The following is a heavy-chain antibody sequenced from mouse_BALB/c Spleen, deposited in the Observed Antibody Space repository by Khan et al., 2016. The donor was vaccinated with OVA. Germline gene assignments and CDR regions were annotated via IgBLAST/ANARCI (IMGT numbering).Heavy chain of an antibody. V-gene: IGHV1-4*01. D-gene: IGHD2-14*01. CDR3: VRDGAYHRNDGWFAY. CDR1: GYTFTSYT. J-gene: IGHJ3*01. Sequence: VELVESGAELARPGASVKMSCKASGYTFTSYTIHWIKLRPGQGLEWIGYINPSNGYTNYNQKFRDKATLTADKSSTTAYMQLSSLTSDDSVVYNCVRDGAYHRNDGWFAYWGQGTLVTVSA. CDR2: INPSNGYT.